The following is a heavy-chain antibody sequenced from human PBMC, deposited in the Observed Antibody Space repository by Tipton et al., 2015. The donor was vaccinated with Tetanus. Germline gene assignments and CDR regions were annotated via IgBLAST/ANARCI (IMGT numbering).Heavy chain of an antibody. Sequence: LRLSCAVYGGSLSRYYWTWIRQPAGKGLEWIGRTYIRGTTTYNPSLKSRVTISVDTSENQMSLRLTSVTAADTAVYYCARDRGDTGTVNWFDPWGQGTLVTVSS. CDR2: TYIRGTT. CDR1: GGSLSRYY. V-gene: IGHV4-4*07. D-gene: IGHD1-1*01. CDR3: ARDRGDTGTVNWFDP. J-gene: IGHJ5*02.